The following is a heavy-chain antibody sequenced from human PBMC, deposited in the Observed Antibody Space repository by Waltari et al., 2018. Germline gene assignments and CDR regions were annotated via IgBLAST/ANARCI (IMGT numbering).Heavy chain of an antibody. CDR3: TRGGNYNFWSHRPFVDP. CDR1: GASFRAYY. CDR2: IRHHGST. V-gene: IGHV4-34*01. Sequence: QVQLQQWGAGLLGPSETLSLTCAVYGASFRAYYGGWVRQPPVKGLEWIEQIRHHGSTNYNPSLKSRVTISIDTPRSQFSLRLSSVTAADTALYFCTRGGNYNFWSHRPFVDPWGQGTLVTVSS. J-gene: IGHJ5*02. D-gene: IGHD3-3*01.